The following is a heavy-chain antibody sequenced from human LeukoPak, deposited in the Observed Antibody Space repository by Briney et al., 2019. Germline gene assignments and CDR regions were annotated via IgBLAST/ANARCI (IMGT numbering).Heavy chain of an antibody. V-gene: IGHV1-69*13. Sequence: SVKVSCKASGGXFSSYAMSWVRQAPGQGLEWMGGIIPIFGTANYAQKFQGRVTITADESTSTAYMELSSLRSEDTAVYYCARDFAQYGDYGGYFDYWGQGTLVTVSS. J-gene: IGHJ4*02. CDR2: IIPIFGTA. CDR3: ARDFAQYGDYGGYFDY. D-gene: IGHD4-17*01. CDR1: GGXFSSYA.